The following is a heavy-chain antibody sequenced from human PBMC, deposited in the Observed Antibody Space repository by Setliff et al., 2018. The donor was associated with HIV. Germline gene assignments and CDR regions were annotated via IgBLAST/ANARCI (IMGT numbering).Heavy chain of an antibody. CDR3: ARGRVPTSISPMDV. V-gene: IGHV1-2*02. CDR1: GYTFTGYY. J-gene: IGHJ6*02. CDR2: INPNGGGT. Sequence: ASVKVSCKASGYTFTGYYMHWVRQAPGQGLEWMGWINPNGGGTNYAQKFQGRVTMTRDTSISTAYMELSRLKSDDTALYYCARGRVPTSISPMDVWGQGTTVTVSS. D-gene: IGHD5-12*01.